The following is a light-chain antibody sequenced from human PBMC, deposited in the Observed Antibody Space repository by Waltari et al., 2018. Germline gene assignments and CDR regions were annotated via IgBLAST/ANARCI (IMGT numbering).Light chain of an antibody. CDR1: NIGVKS. CDR2: DDS. J-gene: IGLJ2*01. V-gene: IGLV3-21*01. Sequence: SSVLTQPPSVSLAPGKTARITCGGNNIGVKSVHWYQQKPGQAPALVIYDDSDRPSGIPERCSGSNSGNTATLTISRVEAGDEADYYCQVWDSTTEHIVFGGGTKLTVL. CDR3: QVWDSTTEHIV.